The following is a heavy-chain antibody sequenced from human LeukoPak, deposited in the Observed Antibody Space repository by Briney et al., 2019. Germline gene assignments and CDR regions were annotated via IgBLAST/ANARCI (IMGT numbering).Heavy chain of an antibody. V-gene: IGHV4-4*07. CDR3: ARDGRYSAGGWFDP. J-gene: IGHJ5*02. Sequence: PSATLSLTCTVSGGSISSYYWSWIRQPAGKGLEWIGRIYTSGSTNYNPSLKSRVTMSVDTSKNQFSLKLSSVTAADTAVYYCARDGRYSAGGWFDPWGQGTLVTVSS. D-gene: IGHD5-12*01. CDR1: GGSISSYY. CDR2: IYTSGST.